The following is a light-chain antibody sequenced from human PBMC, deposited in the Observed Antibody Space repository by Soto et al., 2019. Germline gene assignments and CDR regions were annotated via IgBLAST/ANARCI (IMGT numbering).Light chain of an antibody. Sequence: QSALTQPASVSGSPGQSITISCTGTSSDLGGYNYVSWYQQHPGKAPKLMIYDVSNRPSGVSNRFSGSKSGNTASLTISGLQAEDEADYYCSSYTSSSTRVFGTGTQLTVL. CDR2: DVS. CDR1: SSDLGGYNY. CDR3: SSYTSSSTRV. V-gene: IGLV2-14*01. J-gene: IGLJ1*01.